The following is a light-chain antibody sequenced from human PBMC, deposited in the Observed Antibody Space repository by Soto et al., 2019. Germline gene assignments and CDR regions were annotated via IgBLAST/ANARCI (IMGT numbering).Light chain of an antibody. V-gene: IGKV4-1*01. CDR2: WAS. CDR3: QQYYSAPLT. CDR1: QSVLYSSNNMNY. Sequence: DIVMTQSPDSLAVSLGERATVNCKSSQSVLYSSNNMNYLAWYKQNPGQPPKLLIYWASTRESGVPDRFSVSGSGTDITLTISSLQAEDVAVYYCQQYYSAPLTFGGGPKVESK. J-gene: IGKJ4*01.